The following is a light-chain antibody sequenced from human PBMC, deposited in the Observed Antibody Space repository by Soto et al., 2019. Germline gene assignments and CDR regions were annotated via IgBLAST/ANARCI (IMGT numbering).Light chain of an antibody. CDR1: KSLVDSDGNTF. CDR2: KVS. CDR3: MQGTLPYT. V-gene: IGKV2-30*01. Sequence: VVMTQSPVSLSVTLGQPASISCRSSKSLVDSDGNTFLLWFQQRPGQSPRRLINKVSNRVSGVPDIFSGSGSGTEFTLKISRVEAEDIGVYYCMQGTLPYTFGQGTRLEIK. J-gene: IGKJ2*01.